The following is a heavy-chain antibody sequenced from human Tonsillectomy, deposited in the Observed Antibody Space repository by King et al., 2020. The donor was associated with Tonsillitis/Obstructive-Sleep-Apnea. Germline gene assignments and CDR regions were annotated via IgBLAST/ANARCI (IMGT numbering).Heavy chain of an antibody. Sequence: DVQLVESGGGLVQPGGSLRLSCAASGFTFNNYALNWVRQAPGKGLEWVSGISGGGGNTYYAHSVKGRFTISRDNSKNTLYLQMNSLRAEDTAVYYCAKDSRGWEPDYFFDYGGQGTLATVS. CDR1: GFTFNNYA. D-gene: IGHD1-26*01. J-gene: IGHJ4*02. CDR3: AKDSRGWEPDYFFDY. V-gene: IGHV3-23*04. CDR2: ISGGGGNT.